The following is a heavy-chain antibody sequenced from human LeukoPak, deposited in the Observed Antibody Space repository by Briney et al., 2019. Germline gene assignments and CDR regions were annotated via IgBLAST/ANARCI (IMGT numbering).Heavy chain of an antibody. J-gene: IGHJ4*02. CDR1: GGSFSGYY. V-gene: IGHV4-4*08. CDR2: ISTSGST. Sequence: SETLSLTCAVYGGSFSGYYWSWTRQPPGKGLEWIGRISTSGSTDYNPSLKSRVTVLVDTSKNMFSLRLTSVTAADTAVYYCARGKDGYTILDFWGQGTLVTVSS. D-gene: IGHD5-24*01. CDR3: ARGKDGYTILDF.